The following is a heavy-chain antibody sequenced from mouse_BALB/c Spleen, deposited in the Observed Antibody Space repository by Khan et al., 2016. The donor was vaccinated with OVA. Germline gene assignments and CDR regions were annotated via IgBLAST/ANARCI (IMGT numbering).Heavy chain of an antibody. V-gene: IGHV1-4*01. CDR2: INPSNGST. CDR3: VRDGAYHRNDGWFAY. D-gene: IGHD2-14*01. Sequence: VQLQQSGAELARPGASVKMSCKASGYTFTSYTIHWIKKRPGQGLEWIGYINPSNGSTNYTQTFKDKATLTTDKSSTPAYLQLSSLTTDDSAVHSCVRDGAYHRNDGWFAYWGQGTLVTVSA. CDR1: GYTFTSYT. J-gene: IGHJ3*01.